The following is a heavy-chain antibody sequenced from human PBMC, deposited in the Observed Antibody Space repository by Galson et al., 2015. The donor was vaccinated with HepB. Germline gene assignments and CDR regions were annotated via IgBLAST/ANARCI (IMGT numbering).Heavy chain of an antibody. D-gene: IGHD6-13*01. CDR2: INVGNGDT. V-gene: IGHV1-3*01. CDR1: GYTFTMYA. Sequence: SVKVSCKASGYTFTMYAMHWVRQAPGQRPEWMGWINVGNGDTKYSRKFQGRVTITRDTSANTVYVELANLRFEDTAVYYCTRSGPFGVSAADHCLFWGQGTLVTVSS. CDR3: TRSGPFGVSAADHCLF. J-gene: IGHJ4*02.